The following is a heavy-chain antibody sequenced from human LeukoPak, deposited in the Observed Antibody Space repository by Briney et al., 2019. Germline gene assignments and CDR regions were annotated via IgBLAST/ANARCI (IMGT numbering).Heavy chain of an antibody. CDR3: ARTPSSGWYEDYYYYYMDV. J-gene: IGHJ6*03. V-gene: IGHV2-70*11. CDR2: NDSDDDK. Sequence: SGPTLVNPTQTLTLTCTFSGFSLSTSGMCVSWIRQPPGKALEWLARNDSDDDKYYTTSLKTRLTISNDTSKIQVVLTMTNMDPVDTATYYCARTPSSGWYEDYYYYYMDVWGKGTTVTVSS. CDR1: GFSLSTSGMC. D-gene: IGHD6-19*01.